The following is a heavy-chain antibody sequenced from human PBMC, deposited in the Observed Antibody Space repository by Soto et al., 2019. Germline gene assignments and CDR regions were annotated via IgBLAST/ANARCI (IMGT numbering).Heavy chain of an antibody. J-gene: IGHJ5*02. CDR1: GYTFTGYY. D-gene: IGHD4-17*01. Sequence: ASVKVSCKASGYTFTGYYMHWVRQAPGQGLEWMGWINPNSGGTNYAQKFQGWVTMTRDTSISTAYMELSRLRSDDTAVYYCARGGYGDYVSVDWFDPWGQGTLVTVSS. CDR3: ARGGYGDYVSVDWFDP. V-gene: IGHV1-2*04. CDR2: INPNSGGT.